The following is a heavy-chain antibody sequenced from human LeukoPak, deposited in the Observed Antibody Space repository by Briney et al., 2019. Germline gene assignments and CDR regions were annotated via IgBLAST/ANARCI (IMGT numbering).Heavy chain of an antibody. CDR1: GFTLTSSA. Sequence: SVKVSCKASGFTLTSSAMQWVRQARGQRLEWIGWIVVGSGNTGYAQKFQGRVTITRNTSISTAYMELSSLRSEDTAVYYCARGAVDSGYDYVLWGQGTLVTVSS. D-gene: IGHD5-12*01. J-gene: IGHJ4*02. CDR3: ARGAVDSGYDYVL. CDR2: IVVGSGNT. V-gene: IGHV1-58*02.